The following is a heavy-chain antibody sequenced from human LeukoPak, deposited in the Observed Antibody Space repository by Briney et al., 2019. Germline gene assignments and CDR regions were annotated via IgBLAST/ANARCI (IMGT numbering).Heavy chain of an antibody. Sequence: GGSLRLSCAASGFIFSTYWMMWARQAPGKGLEWVANMKGDGSEIHYVDSVKGRFTISRDNARNSLFLQMNGLRPEDTAVYYCAKDRGWFYFDYWGQGTLVTVSS. CDR3: AKDRGWFYFDY. J-gene: IGHJ4*02. D-gene: IGHD6-19*01. V-gene: IGHV3-7*01. CDR1: GFIFSTYW. CDR2: MKGDGSEI.